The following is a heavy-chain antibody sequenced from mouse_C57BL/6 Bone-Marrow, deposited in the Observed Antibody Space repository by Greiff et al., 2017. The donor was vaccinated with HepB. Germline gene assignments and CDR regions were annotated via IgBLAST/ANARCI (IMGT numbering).Heavy chain of an antibody. V-gene: IGHV7-1*01. J-gene: IGHJ3*01. CDR3: ARDAGSSGTSFAY. D-gene: IGHD3-2*02. CDR2: SRNKANDYTT. CDR1: GFTFSDFY. Sequence: EVKVVDSGGGLVQSGRSLRLSCATSGFTFSDFYMEWVRQAPGKGLEWIAASRNKANDYTTEYSASVKGRFIVSRDTSQSILYLQMNALRAEDTAIYYCARDAGSSGTSFAYWGQGTLVTVSA.